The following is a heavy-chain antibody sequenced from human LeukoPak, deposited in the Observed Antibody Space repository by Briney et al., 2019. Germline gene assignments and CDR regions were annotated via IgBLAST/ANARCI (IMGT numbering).Heavy chain of an antibody. V-gene: IGHV1-3*01. J-gene: IGHJ5*02. CDR3: ARVARRPTTVTTPENWFDP. Sequence: ASVKVSCKASGYTFTSYAMHWVRQAPGQRLEWMGWINAGNGNTKYSQKFQGRVTITRDTSASTAYMELSSLRSEDTAVYYCARVARRPTTVTTPENWFDPWGQGTLVTVSS. CDR1: GYTFTSYA. D-gene: IGHD4-17*01. CDR2: INAGNGNT.